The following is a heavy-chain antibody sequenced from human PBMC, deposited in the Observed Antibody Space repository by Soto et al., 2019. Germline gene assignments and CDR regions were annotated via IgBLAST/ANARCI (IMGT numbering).Heavy chain of an antibody. J-gene: IGHJ6*02. D-gene: IGHD2-2*01. V-gene: IGHV5-51*01. CDR2: IYPGDSDT. Sequence: GESLKISCKGSGYSFTSYWIGWVRQMPGKGLEWMGIIYPGDSDTRYSPSFQGQVTISADKSISTAYLQWSSLKASDTAMYYCARVTKLVPPNYYYCGMDVWGQGTTVTVSS. CDR1: GYSFTSYW. CDR3: ARVTKLVPPNYYYCGMDV.